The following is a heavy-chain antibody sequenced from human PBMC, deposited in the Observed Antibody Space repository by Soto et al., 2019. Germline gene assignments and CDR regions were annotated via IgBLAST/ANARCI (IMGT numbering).Heavy chain of an antibody. CDR2: LYSGGAT. CDR3: AHLSIATRRTFDY. Sequence: GRSLRLSCTASGFSVSSEYMTWVRQGPGKGLEWVSALYSGGATYYADSVKGRFTISRDNSKNTLYLQMNSLRVEDTAVYYCAHLSIATRRTFDYWGQGTLVTVSS. V-gene: IGHV3-66*01. D-gene: IGHD6-6*01. J-gene: IGHJ4*01. CDR1: GFSVSSEY.